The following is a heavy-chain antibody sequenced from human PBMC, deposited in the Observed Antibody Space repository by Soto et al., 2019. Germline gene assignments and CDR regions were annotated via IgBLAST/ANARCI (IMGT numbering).Heavy chain of an antibody. CDR2: IHYSGRT. Sequence: PSETLSLTCGVYGGSFRNYYWIWVRQPPGKGLEWIAYIHYSGRTYYNPSLKSRVTISVDTSNNQFSLKLSSVTAADTAVYYCARYYFDSSGYSNWFDPWGQGTLVTVSS. CDR3: ARYYFDSSGYSNWFDP. V-gene: IGHV4-59*06. CDR1: GGSFRNYY. D-gene: IGHD3-22*01. J-gene: IGHJ5*02.